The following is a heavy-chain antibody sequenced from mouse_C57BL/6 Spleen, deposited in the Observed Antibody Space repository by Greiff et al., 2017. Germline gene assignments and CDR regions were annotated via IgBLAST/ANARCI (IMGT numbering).Heavy chain of an antibody. CDR2: IYPGSGST. CDR1: GYTFTSYW. D-gene: IGHD1-1*01. J-gene: IGHJ1*03. V-gene: IGHV1-55*01. Sequence: QVQLQQPGAELVKPWASVKMSCKASGYTFTSYWITWVKQRPGQGLEWIGDIYPGSGSTNYNEKFKSKATLTVDTSSSTAYMQLSSLTSEDSAVYYCAREGEFITTGRYFDVWGTGTTVTVSS. CDR3: AREGEFITTGRYFDV.